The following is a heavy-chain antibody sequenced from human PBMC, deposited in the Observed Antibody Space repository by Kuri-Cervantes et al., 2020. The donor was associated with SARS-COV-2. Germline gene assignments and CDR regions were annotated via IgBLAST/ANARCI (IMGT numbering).Heavy chain of an antibody. CDR1: GGSISSGSYY. CDR3: ARELGLTTVNWFDP. V-gene: IGHV4-61*02. Sequence: SCTVSGGSISSGSYYWSWIRQPAGKGLEWIGRIYTSGSTNYNPSLKSRVTISVDTSKNQFSLKLSSVTAADTAVYYCARELGLTTVNWFDPWGQGTLVTVSS. D-gene: IGHD4-17*01. CDR2: IYTSGST. J-gene: IGHJ5*02.